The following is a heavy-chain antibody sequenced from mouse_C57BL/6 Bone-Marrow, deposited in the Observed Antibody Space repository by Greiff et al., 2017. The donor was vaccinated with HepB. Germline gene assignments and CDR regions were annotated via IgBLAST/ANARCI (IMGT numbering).Heavy chain of an antibody. D-gene: IGHD3-3*01. V-gene: IGHV1-76*01. CDR2: IYPGSGNT. Sequence: QVHVKQSGAELVRPGASVKLSCKASGYTFTDYYINWVKQRPGQGLEWIARIYPGSGNTYYNEKFKGKATLTAEKSSSTTYMQLSSLTSEDSAVYFCARSLGWAWFAYWGQGTLVTVSA. CDR3: ARSLGWAWFAY. CDR1: GYTFTDYY. J-gene: IGHJ3*01.